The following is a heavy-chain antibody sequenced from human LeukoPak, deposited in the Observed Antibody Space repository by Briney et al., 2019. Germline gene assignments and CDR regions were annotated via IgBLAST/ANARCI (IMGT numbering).Heavy chain of an antibody. J-gene: IGHJ4*02. Sequence: GASVKVSCKASGGTFSSYAISWVRQAPGQGLEWMGGIIPIFGTANYAQKFQGRVTITADESTSTAYMELSSLRSDDTAVYYCARDSDYCSSTSCQDFDYWGQGTLVTVSS. CDR2: IIPIFGTA. CDR3: ARDSDYCSSTSCQDFDY. CDR1: GGTFSSYA. V-gene: IGHV1-69*13. D-gene: IGHD2-2*01.